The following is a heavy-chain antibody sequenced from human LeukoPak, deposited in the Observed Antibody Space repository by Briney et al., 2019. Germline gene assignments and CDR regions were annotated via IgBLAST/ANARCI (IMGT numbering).Heavy chain of an antibody. Sequence: SGTLSLTCAVSGGSISSSNWWSWVRQPPGKGLEWIGEIYHSGSTNYNPSLKSRVTISVDKSRNQFSLKLSSVTAADTAVYYCARDPSVPTPRGNYYYYGMDVWGQGTTVTVSS. D-gene: IGHD3-10*01. CDR2: IYHSGST. J-gene: IGHJ6*02. CDR3: ARDPSVPTPRGNYYYYGMDV. V-gene: IGHV4-4*02. CDR1: GGSISSSNW.